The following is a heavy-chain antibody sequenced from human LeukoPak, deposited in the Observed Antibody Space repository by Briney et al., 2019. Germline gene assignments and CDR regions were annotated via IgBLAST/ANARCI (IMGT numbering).Heavy chain of an antibody. CDR3: ARDCSGGSCYSTPDFDY. CDR1: GFTFSSYE. V-gene: IGHV3-48*03. D-gene: IGHD2-15*01. CDR2: ISSSGSTI. Sequence: GGSLRLSCAASGFTFSSYEMNWVRQAQGKGLEWVSYISSSGSTIYYADSVKGRFTISRDNAKNSLYLQMNSLRAEDTAVYYCARDCSGGSCYSTPDFDYWGQGTLVTVSS. J-gene: IGHJ4*02.